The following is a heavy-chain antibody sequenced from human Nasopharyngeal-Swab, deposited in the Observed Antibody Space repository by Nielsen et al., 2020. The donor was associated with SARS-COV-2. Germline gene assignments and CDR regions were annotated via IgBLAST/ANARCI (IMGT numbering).Heavy chain of an antibody. D-gene: IGHD6-13*01. CDR3: ARAEQLSLV. J-gene: IGHJ4*02. CDR2: MNPNSGNT. V-gene: IGHV1-8*01. Sequence: GRQAPGQGLEWMGWMNPNSGNTGYAQKFQGRVTMTRNTSISTAYMELSSLRSEDTAVYYCARAEQLSLVWGQGTLVTVSS.